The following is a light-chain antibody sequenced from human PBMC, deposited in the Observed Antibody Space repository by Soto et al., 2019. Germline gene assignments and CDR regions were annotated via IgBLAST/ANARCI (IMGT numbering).Light chain of an antibody. J-gene: IGKJ2*01. CDR2: GIS. CDR3: QQYNNWPHT. Sequence: EVVVTQSPSTLSVFLGQRATLSCRTSQTVSNNLAWYRQKPGQAPSLLIYGISTRATGLPARFSGTGSGTEFTLTISSLQSEDSALYYCQQYNNWPHTFGQGTKLEIK. V-gene: IGKV3-15*01. CDR1: QTVSNN.